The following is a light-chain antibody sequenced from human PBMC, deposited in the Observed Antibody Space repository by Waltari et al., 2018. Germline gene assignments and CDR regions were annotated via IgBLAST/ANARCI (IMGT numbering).Light chain of an antibody. Sequence: QSALTQPASVSGSPGQSLTVSCTGSSRDAGGDDSVSWYQDLPGQAPKVIIYDVSSRPSGVSDRFSGSKSGNTASLTISGLQAEDEANYYCCSQSSNNGVIFGGGTKVTVL. CDR1: SRDAGGDDS. V-gene: IGLV2-14*03. CDR2: DVS. J-gene: IGLJ2*01. CDR3: CSQSSNNGVI.